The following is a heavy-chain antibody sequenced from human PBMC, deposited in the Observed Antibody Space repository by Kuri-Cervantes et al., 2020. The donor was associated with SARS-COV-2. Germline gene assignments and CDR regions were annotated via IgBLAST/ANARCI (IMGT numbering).Heavy chain of an antibody. CDR3: ARLEWRYDY. J-gene: IGHJ4*02. Sequence: GSLRLSCTVSGGSIGSSHYWGWIRQPPGKGMELIGSIRKGGSTYFNPSLKGRAPISVDTSKNLFSLRLTSVTAADTAVYFCARLEWRYDYWGQGTLVTVSS. D-gene: IGHD5-12*01. CDR2: IRKGGST. CDR1: GGSIGSSHY. V-gene: IGHV4-39*01.